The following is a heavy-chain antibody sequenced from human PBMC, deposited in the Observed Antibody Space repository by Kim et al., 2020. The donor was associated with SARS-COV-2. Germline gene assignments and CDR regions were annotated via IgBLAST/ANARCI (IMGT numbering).Heavy chain of an antibody. CDR2: IYYGGST. J-gene: IGHJ6*02. CDR1: GGSISSSSYY. V-gene: IGHV4-39*07. CDR3: ASLVVPAALEGYYGMDV. D-gene: IGHD2-2*01. Sequence: SETLSLTCTVSGGSISSSSYYWGWIRQPPGKGLEWIGSIYYGGSTYYNPSLKSRVTISVDTSKNQFSLKLSSVTAADTAMYYCASLVVPAALEGYYGMDVWGQGTTVTVSS.